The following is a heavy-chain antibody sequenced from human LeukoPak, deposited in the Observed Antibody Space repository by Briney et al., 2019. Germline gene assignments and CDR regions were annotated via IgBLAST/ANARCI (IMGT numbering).Heavy chain of an antibody. V-gene: IGHV3-30*02. Sequence: GGSLRLSCAASGFTFSSYGMHWVRQAPGKGLEWVAFIRYDEYYADSVKGRFTISRDNSKNTLYLQMNSLRAEDTAVYYCAKDWSPASGRGGYFDYWGQGALVTVSS. CDR3: AKDWSPASGRGGYFDY. D-gene: IGHD6-13*01. J-gene: IGHJ4*02. CDR2: IRYDE. CDR1: GFTFSSYG.